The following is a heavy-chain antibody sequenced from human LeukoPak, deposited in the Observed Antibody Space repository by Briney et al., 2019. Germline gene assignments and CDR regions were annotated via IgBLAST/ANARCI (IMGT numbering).Heavy chain of an antibody. Sequence: GGSLRLSCAASGFTFSSYAMSWVRQAPWKGLEWVSAISGSGGSTYYADSVKGRFTISRDNSKNTLYLQMNSLRAEDTAVYYCANDGYSGYDYEETVDYWGQGTLVTVSS. V-gene: IGHV3-23*01. CDR1: GFTFSSYA. J-gene: IGHJ4*02. CDR3: ANDGYSGYDYEETVDY. CDR2: ISGSGGST. D-gene: IGHD5-12*01.